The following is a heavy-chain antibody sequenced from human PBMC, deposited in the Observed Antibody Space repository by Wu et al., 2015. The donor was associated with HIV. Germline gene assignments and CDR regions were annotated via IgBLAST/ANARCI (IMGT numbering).Heavy chain of an antibody. V-gene: IGHV1-8*02. J-gene: IGHJ4*02. CDR1: GGTFSSYA. Sequence: QVQLVQSGAEVKKPGSSVKVSCKASGGTFSSYAINWVRQATGQGLEWMGWMNPNSGNTAYAQKFQGRVTMTRNTSISTAYMELSSLRSEDTAVYYCARGVYASGSYYGDSRYYFDYWGQGSLVTV. CDR2: MNPNSGNT. D-gene: IGHD3-10*01. CDR3: ARGVYASGSYYGDSRYYFDY.